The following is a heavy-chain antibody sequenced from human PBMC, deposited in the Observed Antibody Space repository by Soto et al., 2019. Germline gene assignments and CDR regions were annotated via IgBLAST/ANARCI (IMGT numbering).Heavy chain of an antibody. CDR1: GFTFSSYA. V-gene: IGHV3-23*01. Sequence: GGSLRLSCAASGFTFSSYAMSWVRQAPGKGLEWVSAISGSGGSTYYADSVKGRFTISRDNSKNTLYLQMNSLRAEDTAVYYCAKDLVLGYCSGGSCDGGDYFDYWGQGTLVTVSS. CDR2: ISGSGGST. D-gene: IGHD2-15*01. CDR3: AKDLVLGYCSGGSCDGGDYFDY. J-gene: IGHJ4*02.